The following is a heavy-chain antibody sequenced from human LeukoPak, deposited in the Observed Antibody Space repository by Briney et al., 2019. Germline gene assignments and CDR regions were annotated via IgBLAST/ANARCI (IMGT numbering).Heavy chain of an antibody. D-gene: IGHD3-16*02. CDR1: GFTFSSYE. J-gene: IGHJ4*02. V-gene: IGHV3-48*03. CDR3: ARGYVWGSYRYID. Sequence: GGSLRLSCAASGFTFSSYEMNWVRQAPGKGLEWVSYISSSGSTIYYADSVKGRFTISRDNAKNSLYLQMNNLRAEDTAVYYCARGYVWGSYRYIDWGQGTLVTVSS. CDR2: ISSSGSTI.